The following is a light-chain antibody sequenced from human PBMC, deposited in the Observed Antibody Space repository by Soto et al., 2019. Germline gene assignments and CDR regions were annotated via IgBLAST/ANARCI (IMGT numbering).Light chain of an antibody. V-gene: IGLV5-45*03. CDR2: YMSDSDR. J-gene: IGLJ3*02. CDR3: TIWHTSSCV. Sequence: QPVLTQPSSLSASPGESASLTCTLPSGFDVDTYRIYWYQQKAGSPPQYILRYMSDSDRQRASGVPSRFSGSKDSSATAGIFFTSLLQEEDEADYYCTIWHTSSCVFGGGTKLTVL. CDR1: SGFDVDTYR.